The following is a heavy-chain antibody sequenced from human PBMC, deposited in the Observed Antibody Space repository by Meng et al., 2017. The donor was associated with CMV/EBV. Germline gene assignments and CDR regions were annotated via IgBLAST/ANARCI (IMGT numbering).Heavy chain of an antibody. V-gene: IGHV2-5*02. D-gene: IGHD4-17*01. Sequence: TSKLYRPTTVKTTQTLTLTFTVFGFSLSTRGVVVGLIRQPPGKALEWLALIYWDDDKRYSPSLKSRLTITKDTSKNQVVLTMTNMDPVDTATYYCARGGLRGFDYWGQGTLVTVSS. J-gene: IGHJ4*02. CDR2: IYWDDDK. CDR3: ARGGLRGFDY. CDR1: GFSLSTRGVV.